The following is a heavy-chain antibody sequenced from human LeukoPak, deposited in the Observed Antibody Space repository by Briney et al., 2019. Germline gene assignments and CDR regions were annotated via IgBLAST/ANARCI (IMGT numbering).Heavy chain of an antibody. D-gene: IGHD6-13*01. Sequence: PSETLSLTCAVYGGSFSGYYWSWIRQPPGKGLEWIGEINHSGSTNYNPSLKSRVTISVDTSKNQFSLKLSSVTAADTAVYYCARESPPAEAAGLDYWGQGTLVTVSS. CDR1: GGSFSGYY. J-gene: IGHJ4*02. CDR3: ARESPPAEAAGLDY. CDR2: INHSGST. V-gene: IGHV4-34*01.